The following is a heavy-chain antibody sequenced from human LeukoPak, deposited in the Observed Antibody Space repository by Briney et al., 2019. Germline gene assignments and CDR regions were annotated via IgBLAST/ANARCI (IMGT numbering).Heavy chain of an antibody. V-gene: IGHV4-38-2*02. CDR2: IYHSGST. CDR3: ARVPWGSGWVDY. Sequence: PSETLSLTCTVSGYSISSGYYWGWIRQPPGKGLEWIGSIYHSGSTYYNPSLKSRVTISVDTSKNQFSLKLSSVTAADTAVYYCARVPWGSGWVDYWGQGTLVTVSS. CDR1: GYSISSGYY. D-gene: IGHD6-19*01. J-gene: IGHJ4*02.